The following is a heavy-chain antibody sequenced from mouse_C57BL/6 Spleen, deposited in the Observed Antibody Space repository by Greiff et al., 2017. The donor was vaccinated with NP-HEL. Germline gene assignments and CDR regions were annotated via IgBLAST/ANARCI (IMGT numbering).Heavy chain of an antibody. CDR1: GYTFTSYW. D-gene: IGHD1-1*01. Sequence: QVQLQQPGAELVKPGASVKLSCKASGYTFTSYWMHWVKQRPGQGLEWIGMIHPNSGSTNYNEKFKSKATLTVDKSSSTAYMQLSSLTFEDSAVYYCARGGSITTVAMDYWGQGTSVTVSS. CDR2: IHPNSGST. J-gene: IGHJ4*01. CDR3: ARGGSITTVAMDY. V-gene: IGHV1-64*01.